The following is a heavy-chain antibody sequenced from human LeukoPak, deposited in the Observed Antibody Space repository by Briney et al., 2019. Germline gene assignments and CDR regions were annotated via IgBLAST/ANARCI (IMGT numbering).Heavy chain of an antibody. D-gene: IGHD3-3*01. CDR1: GFTFSSYE. CDR2: ISKSGGPI. J-gene: IGHJ4*02. Sequence: PGGSVRLSCTASGFTFSSYEMNWVRQAPGKGLEWISYISKSGGPIYYADSVQGRFTISRENAKNSLYLQMNSLRAEDTAIYYCARVARDYYLWSDPIETFYFDSWGQGTLGTVSS. CDR3: ARVARDYYLWSDPIETFYFDS. V-gene: IGHV3-48*03.